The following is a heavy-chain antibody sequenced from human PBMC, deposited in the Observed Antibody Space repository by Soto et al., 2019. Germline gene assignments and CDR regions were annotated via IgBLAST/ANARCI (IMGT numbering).Heavy chain of an antibody. Sequence: ASVKVSCKASGYTFTNYYIHWVRQAPGQGLEWLGIIRPSGGRTEYAQRFQGRVTMTRDTSTSTVYMELTSLTSEDTAVYYCAREPNESYYFDYWGQGSLVTVSS. D-gene: IGHD5-18*01. CDR1: GYTFTNYY. CDR2: IRPSGGRT. CDR3: AREPNESYYFDY. J-gene: IGHJ4*02. V-gene: IGHV1-46*01.